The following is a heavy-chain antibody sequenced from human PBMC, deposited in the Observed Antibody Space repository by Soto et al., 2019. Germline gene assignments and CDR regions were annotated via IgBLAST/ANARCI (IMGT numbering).Heavy chain of an antibody. D-gene: IGHD5-12*01. CDR1: GFTVSSNY. J-gene: IGHJ4*02. CDR2: IYSGGST. CDR3: ARDLLVYSGYDPQEHYFDY. Sequence: PGGSLRLSCAASGFTVSSNYMSWVRQAPGKGLEWVSVIYSGGSTYYADSVKGRFTISRDNSKNTLYLQMNSLRAEDTAVYYCARDLLVYSGYDPQEHYFDYGGQGTLVTFSS. V-gene: IGHV3-66*01.